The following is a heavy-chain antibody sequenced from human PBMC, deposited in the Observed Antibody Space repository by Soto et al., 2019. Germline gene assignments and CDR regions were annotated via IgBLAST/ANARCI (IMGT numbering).Heavy chain of an antibody. Sequence: EVQLVESGGGLVQPGRSLRLSCAASGFTFDDYAIHWVRQAPGRGLEWVAGISWNGASIGYADSVKGRFTISRDNAKKYLHLQMNSLRSADTALYYCAILPLYGSGFDCWGQGTLVTVSS. CDR1: GFTFDDYA. D-gene: IGHD3-10*01. J-gene: IGHJ4*02. CDR3: AILPLYGSGFDC. CDR2: ISWNGASI. V-gene: IGHV3-9*01.